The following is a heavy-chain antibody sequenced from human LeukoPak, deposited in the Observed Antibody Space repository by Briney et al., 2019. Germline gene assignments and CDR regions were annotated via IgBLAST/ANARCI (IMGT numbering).Heavy chain of an antibody. V-gene: IGHV4-59*01. J-gene: IGHJ3*02. D-gene: IGHD3-9*01. Sequence: PSETLSLTCTVSGGSISSYYWSWIRQPPGKGLEWIGYIYYSGSTNYNPSLKSRVTISVDTSKNQFSLKLSSVTAADTAVYYCARDLRYISAFDIWGQGTMVTVSS. CDR2: IYYSGST. CDR1: GGSISSYY. CDR3: ARDLRYISAFDI.